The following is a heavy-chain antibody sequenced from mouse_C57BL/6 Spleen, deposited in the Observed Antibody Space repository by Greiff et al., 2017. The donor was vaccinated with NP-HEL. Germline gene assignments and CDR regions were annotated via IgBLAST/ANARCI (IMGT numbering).Heavy chain of an antibody. CDR2: IDPSDSYT. D-gene: IGHD2-5*01. CDR1: GYTFTSYW. V-gene: IGHV1-50*01. J-gene: IGHJ2*01. Sequence: VQLHQPGAELVKPGASVKLSCKASGYTFTSYWMQWVNQRPGQGLEWIGEIDPSDSYTNYNQKFKGKATLTVDTSSSTAYMQLSSLTSEDSAVYYCARSGYSKNYFDYWGQGTTLTVSS. CDR3: ARSGYSKNYFDY.